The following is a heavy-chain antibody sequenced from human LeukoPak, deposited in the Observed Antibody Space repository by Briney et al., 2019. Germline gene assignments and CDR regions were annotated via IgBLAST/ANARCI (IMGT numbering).Heavy chain of an antibody. CDR3: ARHDMDVAGAGLDYFDY. CDR1: GGSINRYY. V-gene: IGHV4-59*08. D-gene: IGHD1-26*01. J-gene: IGHJ4*02. CDR2: IYYSGST. Sequence: PSETLSLTCTVSGGSINRYYWSWIRQPPGKGLEWIGYIYYSGSTNYNPPPTSRVTTSVDTSNTQFSLKLSSVTAADTAVYYCARHDMDVAGAGLDYFDYWGQGTLVTVSS.